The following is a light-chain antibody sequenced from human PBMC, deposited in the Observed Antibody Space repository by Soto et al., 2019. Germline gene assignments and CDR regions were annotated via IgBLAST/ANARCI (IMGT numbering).Light chain of an antibody. J-gene: IGLJ1*01. Sequence: QSVLTQPPSVSGAPGQRVTISCTGSCSNIGAGYDVHWYQRLPGTAPKVLIYSNNNRPSGVPDRFSGSKSGTSASLAITGLQAEDEADYYCQSYDSSLSGSYVFGTGTKVTVL. CDR3: QSYDSSLSGSYV. CDR2: SNN. V-gene: IGLV1-40*01. CDR1: CSNIGAGYD.